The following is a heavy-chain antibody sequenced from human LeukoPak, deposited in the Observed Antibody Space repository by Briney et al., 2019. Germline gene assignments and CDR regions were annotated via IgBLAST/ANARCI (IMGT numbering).Heavy chain of an antibody. CDR3: AKGPTDSCWEKLHD. Sequence: PGGSLRLSCAASGFTVTTLAMRWVRQAPGKGLEWVSVIGESDGRTYYADSVKGRFTISRDESKNTLYLQMNSLRAEDTAVYYCAKGPTDSCWEKLHDWGQGTLVTVSS. D-gene: IGHD1-26*01. J-gene: IGHJ4*02. CDR2: IGESDGRT. CDR1: GFTVTTLA. V-gene: IGHV3-23*01.